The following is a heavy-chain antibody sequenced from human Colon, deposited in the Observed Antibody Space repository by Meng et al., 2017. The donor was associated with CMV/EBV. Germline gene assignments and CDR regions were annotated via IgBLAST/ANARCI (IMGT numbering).Heavy chain of an antibody. CDR2: LNPNSGDT. V-gene: IGHV1-2*02. CDR1: GYTFAGYF. CDR3: ATISGGDFDF. J-gene: IGHJ4*02. D-gene: IGHD3-10*01. Sequence: VQFVQSAAELPNPVASVTLSYNTAGYTFAGYFMFWVRQAPGQGLEWMGSLNPNSGDTNSAQKFHGRLTMTRDTSIHTAYMELGSLRSDDTAVYYCATISGGDFDFWGQGTLVTVSS.